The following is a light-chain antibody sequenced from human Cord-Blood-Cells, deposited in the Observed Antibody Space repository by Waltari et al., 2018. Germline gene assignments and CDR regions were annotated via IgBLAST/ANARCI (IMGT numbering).Light chain of an antibody. J-gene: IGLJ1*01. CDR2: SNN. Sequence: QSVLTQPPSASGTPGPRVTISCSGSSPNIGSHTVNWYQQLPVTAPKLLIYSNNQRPSGVPDRFSGSKSGTSASLAISGLQSEDEADYYCAAWDDSLNGYVFGTGTKVTVL. CDR3: AAWDDSLNGYV. CDR1: SPNIGSHT. V-gene: IGLV1-44*01.